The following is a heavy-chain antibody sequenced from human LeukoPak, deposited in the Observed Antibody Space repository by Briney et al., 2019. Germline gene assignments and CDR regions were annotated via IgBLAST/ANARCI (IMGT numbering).Heavy chain of an antibody. Sequence: GVSLRLSCAASGLTFNNYEMNWVRQAPGKGLEWISYISDGGGSRYYADSEKGRFTISRDNAKNSLYLQMTSLRAEDTAVYYCARRGYGSHFDYWGQGTLVTVSS. CDR2: ISDGGGSR. CDR1: GLTFNNYE. CDR3: ARRGYGSHFDY. D-gene: IGHD4-17*01. V-gene: IGHV3-48*03. J-gene: IGHJ4*02.